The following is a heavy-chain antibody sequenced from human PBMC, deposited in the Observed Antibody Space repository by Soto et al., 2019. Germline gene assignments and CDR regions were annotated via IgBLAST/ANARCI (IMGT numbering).Heavy chain of an antibody. J-gene: IGHJ6*02. CDR1: GFTFSSYG. Sequence: QVQLVESGGGVVQPGRSLRLSCAASGFTFSSYGMHWVRQAPGKGLEWVAVIWYDGSNKYYADSVKGRFTISRDNSKNTLYLQMNSLRAEDTAVYYCARKAFDHHYGMDVWGQGTTVTVSS. D-gene: IGHD3-16*01. CDR2: IWYDGSNK. V-gene: IGHV3-33*01. CDR3: ARKAFDHHYGMDV.